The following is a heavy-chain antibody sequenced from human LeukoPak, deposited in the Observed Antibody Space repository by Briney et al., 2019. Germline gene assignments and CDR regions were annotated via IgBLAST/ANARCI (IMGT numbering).Heavy chain of an antibody. CDR2: IKKDGSEK. J-gene: IGHJ3*02. D-gene: IGHD1-7*01. CDR3: ARAPLLLYNWNYGGPFDAFDI. CDR1: GFTFSSYW. V-gene: IGHV3-7*01. Sequence: PGGSLRLSCAASGFTFSSYWMSWVRQVPGKGLEWVANIKKDGSEKKYVDSVKGRFTISRDNAKNTLFLQMSSLRAEDTAVYYCARAPLLLYNWNYGGPFDAFDIWGQGTMVTVSS.